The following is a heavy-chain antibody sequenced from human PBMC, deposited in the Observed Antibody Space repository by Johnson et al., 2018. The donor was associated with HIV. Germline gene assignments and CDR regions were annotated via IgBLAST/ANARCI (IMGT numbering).Heavy chain of an antibody. D-gene: IGHD2-2*01. J-gene: IGHJ3*01. CDR3: ARGRGGVPGGSFGF. CDR2: ISYDGTNK. V-gene: IGHV3-30*19. Sequence: QVQLVESGGGVVQPGRSLILSCVASGFRFSNYGIHWVRQAPGKGLEWVAVISYDGTNKYYAESVKGRFTISRDNSKNTLYLQMNSLRPEGAAVYYCARGRGGVPGGSFGFWGPGPFVPVSS. CDR1: GFRFSNYG.